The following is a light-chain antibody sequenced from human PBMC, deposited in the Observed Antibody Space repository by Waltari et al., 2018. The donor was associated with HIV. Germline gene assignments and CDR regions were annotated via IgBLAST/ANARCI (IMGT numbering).Light chain of an antibody. CDR2: WAS. CDR3: QQYYTTPL. Sequence: VLTQSPEFLTVSQGERATINCPSSQTVSYTSNDKSYLAWYQQQPGQPPKLLVSWASSRHPGVPDRFSGSGSGTSFTLTIDNLQPEDVGIYYCQQYYTTPLFGGGTKVEI. J-gene: IGKJ4*01. V-gene: IGKV4-1*01. CDR1: QTVSYTSNDKSY.